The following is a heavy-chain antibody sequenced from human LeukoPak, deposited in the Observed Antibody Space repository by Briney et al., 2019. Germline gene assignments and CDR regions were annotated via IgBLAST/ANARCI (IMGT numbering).Heavy chain of an antibody. CDR3: ARAAAGGDDPFDV. Sequence: WMNPNNDNAGSAQKFQGRGTMTRDTSINTAYMELSSLRSDDTGVYYCARAAAGGDDPFDVWGQGSLIIVSS. J-gene: IGHJ3*01. CDR2: MNPNNDNA. V-gene: IGHV1-8*01. D-gene: IGHD6-25*01.